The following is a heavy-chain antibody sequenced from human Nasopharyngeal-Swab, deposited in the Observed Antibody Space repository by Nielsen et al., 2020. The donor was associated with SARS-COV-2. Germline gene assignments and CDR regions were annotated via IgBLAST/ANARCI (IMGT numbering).Heavy chain of an antibody. CDR3: AKVYGGSEFDP. CDR1: GFTFSSYG. D-gene: IGHD4-23*01. CDR2: ISYDGSNK. J-gene: IGHJ5*02. Sequence: GESLEISWAASGFTFSSYGMHWVRQAPGKGLEWVALISYDGSNKYYADSVKGRFTISRDNSKNTLYLQMNSLRAEDTAVYYCAKVYGGSEFDPWGQGTLVTVS. V-gene: IGHV3-30*18.